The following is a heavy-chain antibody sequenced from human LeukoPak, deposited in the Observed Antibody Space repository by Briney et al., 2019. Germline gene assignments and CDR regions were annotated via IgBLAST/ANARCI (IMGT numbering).Heavy chain of an antibody. CDR3: ARRTYNWFDP. CDR2: IYHSGST. D-gene: IGHD1/OR15-1a*01. V-gene: IGHV4-4*02. Sequence: PSETLSLTCAVSGGSISSSNWWSWVRQPPGKGLEWIGEIYHSGSTNYNPSLKSRVTISVGKSKNQFSLKLSSVTAADTAVYYCARRTYNWFDPWGQGTLVTVSS. CDR1: GGSISSSNW. J-gene: IGHJ5*02.